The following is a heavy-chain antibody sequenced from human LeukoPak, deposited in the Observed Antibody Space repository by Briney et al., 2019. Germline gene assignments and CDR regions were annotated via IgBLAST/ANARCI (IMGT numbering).Heavy chain of an antibody. J-gene: IGHJ3*02. CDR3: AREWGGSFDAFDI. Sequence: SETLSLTCAVYGGSFSGYYWSWIRQPPGKGLEWIGEINHSGSTNYNPSLKSRVTISVDTSKNQFSLKLSSVTAADTAVYYCAREWGGSFDAFDIWGQGTMVTVSS. D-gene: IGHD2-8*01. CDR1: GGSFSGYY. CDR2: INHSGST. V-gene: IGHV4-34*01.